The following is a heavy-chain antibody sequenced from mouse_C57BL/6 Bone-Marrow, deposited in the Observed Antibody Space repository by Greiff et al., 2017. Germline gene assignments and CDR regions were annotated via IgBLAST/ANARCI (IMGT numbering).Heavy chain of an antibody. Sequence: VQLQQSGAELVKPGASVKISCTASGYAFSSYWMTWVKQRPGKGLEWIGPIYPGDGDTNYNGKFKGNATLTADKSSSTAYMQISSLTSEDTAVYCCARLSSYDYWGQGTTLTVAS. CDR1: GYAFSSYW. CDR3: ARLSSYDY. V-gene: IGHV1-80*01. CDR2: IYPGDGDT. J-gene: IGHJ2*01. D-gene: IGHD1-1*01.